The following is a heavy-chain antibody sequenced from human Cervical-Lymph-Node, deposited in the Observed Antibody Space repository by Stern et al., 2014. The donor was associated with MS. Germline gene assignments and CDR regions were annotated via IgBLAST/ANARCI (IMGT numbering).Heavy chain of an antibody. CDR1: GFTFSYST. J-gene: IGHJ6*02. CDR3: ARDRTVTTYYYYYGMDV. D-gene: IGHD4-11*01. CDR2: VSYDGSDE. Sequence: QVQLMQSGGGVVQPGRSLRLSCAASGFTFSYSTMHWVRQAPGKGLEWVATVSYDGSDEYYPDSVKGRFTISRDNSKNTLYLQVNSLRAEDTGVYFCARDRTVTTYYYYYGMDVWGQGTTVTVSS. V-gene: IGHV3-30*04.